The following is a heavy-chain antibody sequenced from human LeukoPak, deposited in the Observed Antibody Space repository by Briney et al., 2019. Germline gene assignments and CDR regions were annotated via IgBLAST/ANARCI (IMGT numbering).Heavy chain of an antibody. CDR2: ISGGGGST. CDR1: GFTFSTYA. CDR3: AKSPGSGWYGDY. D-gene: IGHD6-19*01. J-gene: IGHJ4*02. V-gene: IGHV3-23*01. Sequence: GGPLKLSCAASGFTFSTYAMSWVRQAPGKGLEWVSGISGGGGSTYYADSVKGRFTISRDNSKNTLYLQMNSLRAEDTAVYYCAKSPGSGWYGDYWGQGTLVTVSS.